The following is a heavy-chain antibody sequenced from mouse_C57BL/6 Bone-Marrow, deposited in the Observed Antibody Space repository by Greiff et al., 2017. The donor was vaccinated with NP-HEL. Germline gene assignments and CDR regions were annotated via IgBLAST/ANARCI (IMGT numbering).Heavy chain of an antibody. J-gene: IGHJ4*01. CDR1: GFSLTSYA. D-gene: IGHD2-4*01. CDR2: IWTGEGT. V-gene: IGHV2-9-1*01. Sequence: VQLQESGPGLVAPSQSLSITCTVSGFSLTSYAISWVRQPPGKGLEWLGVIWTGEGTNYNSALNSSLSISKDNSKSQVFLKMNSLQTDDTARYYCARNERIYYDYDDYAMDYWGQGTSVTVSS. CDR3: ARNERIYYDYDDYAMDY.